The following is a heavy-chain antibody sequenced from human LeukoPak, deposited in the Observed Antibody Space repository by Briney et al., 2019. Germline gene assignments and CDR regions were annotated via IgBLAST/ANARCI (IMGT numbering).Heavy chain of an antibody. V-gene: IGHV3-48*04. CDR3: ARDQSGTYDY. Sequence: PAGGSLRLSCAASGFTFSTYSMNWVRQAPGKGLEWVSYISGTSSLIYYADSVKGRFTISRDNAKNSLYLQMNSLRAEDTAVYYCARDQSGTYDYWGQGTLVTVSS. CDR1: GFTFSTYS. J-gene: IGHJ4*02. CDR2: ISGTSSLI. D-gene: IGHD1-14*01.